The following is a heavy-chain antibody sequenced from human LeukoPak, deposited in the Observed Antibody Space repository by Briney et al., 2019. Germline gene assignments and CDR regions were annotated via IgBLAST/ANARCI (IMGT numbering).Heavy chain of an antibody. CDR1: GYTFTGYY. CDR2: INAGNGNT. J-gene: IGHJ3*02. D-gene: IGHD1-1*01. Sequence: GASGKVSCKASGYTFTGYYMHWVRQAPGQGLEWMGWINAGNGNTKYSQKFQGRVTITRDTSASTAYMELSSLRSEDTAVYYCARRTIIWDDDAFDIWGQGTMVTVSS. CDR3: ARRTIIWDDDAFDI. V-gene: IGHV1-3*01.